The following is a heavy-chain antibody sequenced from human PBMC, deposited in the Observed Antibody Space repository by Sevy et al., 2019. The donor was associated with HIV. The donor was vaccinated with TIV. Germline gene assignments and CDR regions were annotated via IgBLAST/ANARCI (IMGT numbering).Heavy chain of an antibody. J-gene: IGHJ3*02. CDR3: ARLVSEYYYDSSGYYLGAFDI. V-gene: IGHV5-51*01. Sequence: GESLKISCKGSGYSFTSYWIGWVRQMPGKGLEWMGIIYPGDSDTRDSPSFQGQVTISADKSISTAYLQWSSLKASDTAMYYCARLVSEYYYDSSGYYLGAFDIWGQGTMVTVSS. CDR2: IYPGDSDT. D-gene: IGHD3-22*01. CDR1: GYSFTSYW.